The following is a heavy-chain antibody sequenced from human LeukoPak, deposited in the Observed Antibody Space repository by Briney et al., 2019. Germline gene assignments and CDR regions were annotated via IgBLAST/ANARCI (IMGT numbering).Heavy chain of an antibody. CDR1: GFTFSSYC. CDR3: ARARIDY. D-gene: IGHD1-14*01. CDR2: IKDDGSEK. Sequence: PGGSLRLSCVGSGFTFSSYCMTWVRQAPGKGLEWVANIKDDGSEKYSVYSVKGRFTISRDNAKNLLYLQKSSLRAEDTAVYYCARARIDYWGQGTLVTVSS. J-gene: IGHJ4*02. V-gene: IGHV3-7*04.